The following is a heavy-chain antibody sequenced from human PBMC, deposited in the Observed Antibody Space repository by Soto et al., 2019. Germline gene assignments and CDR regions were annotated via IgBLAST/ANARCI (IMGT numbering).Heavy chain of an antibody. CDR2: IISIFGTP. D-gene: IGHD5-12*01. Sequence: QVQLVQSGAEVKKPGSSVKVSCKASGGTFNSYVFNWVRQAPGQGLEWMGGIISIFGTPNYGQKFQGRVTITEDESTSTGFMELSGLTSEDTGIYYCARDLGSGYDPGDYWGQGTLVTVSS. CDR3: ARDLGSGYDPGDY. V-gene: IGHV1-69*12. CDR1: GGTFNSYV. J-gene: IGHJ4*02.